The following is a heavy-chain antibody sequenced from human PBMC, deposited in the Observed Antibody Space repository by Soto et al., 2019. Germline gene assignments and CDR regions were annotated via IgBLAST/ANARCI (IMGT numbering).Heavy chain of an antibody. CDR2: ISSSGSTI. Sequence: PGGSLRLSCAASGFTFSDYYMSWIRQAPGKGLEWVSYISSSGSTIYYADSVKGRFTISRDNAKNSLYLQMNSLRAEDTAVYYCARESTIGPVGTAMGLDYWGQGTLVTVSS. D-gene: IGHD5-18*01. CDR1: GFTFSDYY. V-gene: IGHV3-11*01. CDR3: ARESTIGPVGTAMGLDY. J-gene: IGHJ4*02.